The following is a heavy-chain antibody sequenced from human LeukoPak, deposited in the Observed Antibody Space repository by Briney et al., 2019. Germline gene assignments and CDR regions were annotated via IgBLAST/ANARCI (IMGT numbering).Heavy chain of an antibody. CDR3: ARSMGGDYDSSGPDY. CDR1: GYTFTSYY. Sequence: ASVNVSFTASGYTFTSYYMHWVRQAPGQGLEWMGIINPSGGSTSYAQKLQGRVTMTRDTSTSTVYMELSSLRSEDTAVYYCARSMGGDYDSSGPDYWGQGTLVTVSS. CDR2: INPSGGST. V-gene: IGHV1-46*01. D-gene: IGHD3-22*01. J-gene: IGHJ4*02.